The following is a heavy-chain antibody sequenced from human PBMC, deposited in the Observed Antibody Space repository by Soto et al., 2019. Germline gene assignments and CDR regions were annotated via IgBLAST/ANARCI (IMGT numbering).Heavy chain of an antibody. J-gene: IGHJ3*02. Sequence: PSETLSLTCTVSGGSISSYYWRWIRQPPGKGLEWIGYIYYSGSTNYNPSLKSRVTIPVDTSKNQFSLKLSSVTAADTAVYYCARRYSSAFDIWGQGTMVTVSS. CDR3: ARRYSSAFDI. CDR2: IYYSGST. D-gene: IGHD6-13*01. CDR1: GGSISSYY. V-gene: IGHV4-59*08.